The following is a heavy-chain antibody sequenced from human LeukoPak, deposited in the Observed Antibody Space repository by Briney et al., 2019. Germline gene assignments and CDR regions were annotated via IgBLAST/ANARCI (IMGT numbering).Heavy chain of an antibody. CDR1: GLTFSSYW. V-gene: IGHV3-7*05. Sequence: GGSLRLSCAASGLTFSSYWMSWVRQAPGKGLEWVANIKYDGSEKYNVDAVKGRFTILRDNAKNSLYLQMNSLRAEDTAVYYCARWVQRWDYWGQGTLVTVSS. J-gene: IGHJ4*02. CDR2: IKYDGSEK. CDR3: ARWVQRWDY. D-gene: IGHD1-1*01.